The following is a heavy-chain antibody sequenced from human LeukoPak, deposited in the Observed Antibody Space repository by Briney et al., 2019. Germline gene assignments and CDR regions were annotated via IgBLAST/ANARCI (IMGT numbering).Heavy chain of an antibody. CDR3: ARTSSTWYGGVGDY. D-gene: IGHD6-13*01. CDR2: ISAYNGNT. V-gene: IGHV1-18*01. CDR1: GYTFTSYG. Sequence: GASVKVSCKASGYTFTSYGISWVRQAPGQELEWMGWISAYNGNTKNAQKLQGRVTMTTDTSTSTAYMELRSLRSDDTAVYYCARTSSTWYGGVGDYWGQGTLVTVSS. J-gene: IGHJ4*02.